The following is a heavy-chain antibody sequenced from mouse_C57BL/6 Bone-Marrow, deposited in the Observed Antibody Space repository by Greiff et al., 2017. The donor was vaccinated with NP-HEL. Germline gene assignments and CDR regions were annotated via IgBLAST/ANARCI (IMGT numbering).Heavy chain of an antibody. J-gene: IGHJ1*03. CDR2: IYPRDGST. V-gene: IGHV1-85*01. CDR1: GYTFASYD. Sequence: QVHVKQSGPELVKPGASVKLSCKASGYTFASYDINWVKQRPGQGLEWIGWIYPRDGSTKYNEKFKGKATLTVDTSSSTAYMELHSLTSEDSAVYFCATGKDWYFDVWGTGTTVTVSS. D-gene: IGHD4-1*01. CDR3: ATGKDWYFDV.